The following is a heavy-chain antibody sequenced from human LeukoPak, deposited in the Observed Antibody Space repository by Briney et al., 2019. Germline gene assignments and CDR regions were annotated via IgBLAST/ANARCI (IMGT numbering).Heavy chain of an antibody. D-gene: IGHD4/OR15-4a*01. Sequence: GGSLRLSCAASGFTFKIYAMSWVRQAPGTGLEWIAAISDTGASTYYAHSVKGRFTISRDNSENTLFLQMNSLRAEDTAVYYCAKDWVYSANSHPFDIWGQGAMVTVSS. J-gene: IGHJ3*02. CDR3: AKDWVYSANSHPFDI. V-gene: IGHV3-23*01. CDR1: GFTFKIYA. CDR2: ISDTGAST.